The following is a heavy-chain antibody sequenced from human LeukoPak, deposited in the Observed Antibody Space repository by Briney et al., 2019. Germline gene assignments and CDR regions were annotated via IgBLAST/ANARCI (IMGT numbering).Heavy chain of an antibody. CDR1: GGSISSGDYY. J-gene: IGHJ5*02. CDR3: ARGGDYGDLNWFDP. Sequence: SETLSLTCTVSGGSISSGDYYWSWIRQPPGKGLEWIGYIYYSGSTYYNPSLKSRVTISVDTSRNQFSLKLSSVTAADTAVYHCARGGDYGDLNWFDPWGQGTLVTVSS. V-gene: IGHV4-30-4*01. CDR2: IYYSGST. D-gene: IGHD4-17*01.